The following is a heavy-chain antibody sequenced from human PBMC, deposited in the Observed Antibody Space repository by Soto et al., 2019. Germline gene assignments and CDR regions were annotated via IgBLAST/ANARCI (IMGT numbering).Heavy chain of an antibody. V-gene: IGHV4-59*02. CDR2: ISYSART. CDR1: GGSVSRSL. Sequence: ETLSPTCSVAGGSVSRSLWGWVRQPPGKELEWIGYISYSARTTYNPSIKTRITPTVDTSKNQCTLRVASVAAADTAVYYCARGHRAMEYYYYYGMDVWGQGTTVTVSS. D-gene: IGHD5-18*01. CDR3: ARGHRAMEYYYYYGMDV. J-gene: IGHJ6*02.